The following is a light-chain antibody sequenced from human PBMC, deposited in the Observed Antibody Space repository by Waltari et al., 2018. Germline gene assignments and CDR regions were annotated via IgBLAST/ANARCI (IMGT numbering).Light chain of an antibody. Sequence: DIVMTQSPDSLAVSLGERAPINCKSSQSVLYSSNKKKYLAWYQQKAGQPPKLLIYWASTRESGVPDRFTGSGSGTDFTLTISSLQAEDVAVYYCQQYYSTPWTFGQGTKVEIK. J-gene: IGKJ1*01. CDR2: WAS. V-gene: IGKV4-1*01. CDR3: QQYYSTPWT. CDR1: QSVLYSSNKKKY.